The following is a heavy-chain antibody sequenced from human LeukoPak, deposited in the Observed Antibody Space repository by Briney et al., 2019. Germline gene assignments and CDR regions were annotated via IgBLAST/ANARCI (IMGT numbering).Heavy chain of an antibody. V-gene: IGHV4-61*02. CDR1: GGSIGRGSYY. Sequence: SETLSLTCAVSGGSIGRGSYYWAWIRQPAGKAPEWIGRIFSTGSTSYNPSLKSRVTILVDTSKNQFSLNLSSVTAADTAVYYCARDICGYNYGCFDSWGQGTLVTVSS. J-gene: IGHJ4*02. CDR2: IFSTGST. CDR3: ARDICGYNYGCFDS. D-gene: IGHD5-18*01.